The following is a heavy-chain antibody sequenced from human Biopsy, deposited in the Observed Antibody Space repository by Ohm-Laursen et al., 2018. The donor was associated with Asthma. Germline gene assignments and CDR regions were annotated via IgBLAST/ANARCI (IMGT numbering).Heavy chain of an antibody. J-gene: IGHJ4*02. V-gene: IGHV3-30*03. CDR2: ILFDGRKI. CDR1: GFNFHNYG. CDR3: ARDGPELPTELDY. Sequence: SLRLSCAASGFNFHNYGMNWVRRAPGKGLEWVAQILFDGRKINYPDSVKGRFTISRGNSKNMVYLQMNSLRAEDTAVYYCARDGPELPTELDYWGPGTLVTVSS. D-gene: IGHD1-14*01.